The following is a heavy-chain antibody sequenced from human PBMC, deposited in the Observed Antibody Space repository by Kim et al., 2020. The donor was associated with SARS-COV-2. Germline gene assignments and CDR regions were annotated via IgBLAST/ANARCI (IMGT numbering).Heavy chain of an antibody. CDR2: IYSGGST. J-gene: IGHJ4*02. D-gene: IGHD3-22*01. CDR3: ARDMDYYDSSGYYRFDY. CDR1: GFTVSSNY. Sequence: GGSLRLSCAASGFTVSSNYMSWVRQAPGKGLEWVSVIYSGGSTYYADSVKGRFTISRDNSKNTLYLQMNSLRAEDTAVYYFARDMDYYDSSGYYRFDYWGQGTLVTVSS. V-gene: IGHV3-53*01.